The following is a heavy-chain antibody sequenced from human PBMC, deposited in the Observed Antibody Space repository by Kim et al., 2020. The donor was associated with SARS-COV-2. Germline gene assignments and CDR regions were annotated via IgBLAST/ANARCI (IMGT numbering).Heavy chain of an antibody. CDR3: ARAHRPHSGYDSDY. CDR1: GFTFSSYS. V-gene: IGHV3-21*01. Sequence: GGSLRLSCAASGFTFSSYSMNWVRQAPGKGLEWVSSISSSSSYIYYADSVKGRFTISRDNAKNSLYLQMNSLRAEDTAVYYCARAHRPHSGYDSDYWGQGTLVTVSS. D-gene: IGHD5-12*01. CDR2: ISSSSSYI. J-gene: IGHJ4*02.